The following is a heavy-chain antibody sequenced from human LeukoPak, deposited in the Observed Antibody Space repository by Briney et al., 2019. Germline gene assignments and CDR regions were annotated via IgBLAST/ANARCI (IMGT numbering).Heavy chain of an antibody. Sequence: GGSLRLSCAASGFTFSDYNMRWIRQAPGKGLEWVSSISRSGSTKYYADSVKGRFTISRDNAKNSLFLQMNSLRAEDTAVYYCARGGAVINSYYYYYYMDVWGKGTTVTISS. CDR1: GFTFSDYN. V-gene: IGHV3-11*01. CDR3: ARGGAVINSYYYYYYMDV. J-gene: IGHJ6*03. D-gene: IGHD3-22*01. CDR2: ISRSGSTK.